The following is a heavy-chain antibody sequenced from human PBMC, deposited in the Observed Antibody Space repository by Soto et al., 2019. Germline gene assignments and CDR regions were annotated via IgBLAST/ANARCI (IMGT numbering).Heavy chain of an antibody. V-gene: IGHV5-51*01. J-gene: IGHJ3*02. CDR2: IYPGDSDT. CDR1: GYSFTSYW. Sequence: GESLKISCKGSGYSFTSYWIGWVRQMPGKGLEWMGIIYPGDSDTRYSPSFQGQVTISADKSISTAYLQWSSLKASDTAMYYCARHEGRKYYYDSSGRNDAFDIWGQGTMVTVSS. D-gene: IGHD3-22*01. CDR3: ARHEGRKYYYDSSGRNDAFDI.